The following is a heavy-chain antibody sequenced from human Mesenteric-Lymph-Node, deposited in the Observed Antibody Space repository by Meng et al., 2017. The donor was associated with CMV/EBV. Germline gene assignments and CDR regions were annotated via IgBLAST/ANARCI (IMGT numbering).Heavy chain of an antibody. Sequence: ASVKVCKASGYTFTGYYIHWVRQAPGQGLEWMGWINPNSGGTNYAQNFQGRVTMTRDTSISTAYMELSRLRSDDTAVYYCARGVENWFDPWGQGTLVTVSS. J-gene: IGHJ5*02. D-gene: IGHD1-1*01. V-gene: IGHV1-2*02. CDR3: ARGVENWFDP. CDR1: GYTFTGYY. CDR2: INPNSGGT.